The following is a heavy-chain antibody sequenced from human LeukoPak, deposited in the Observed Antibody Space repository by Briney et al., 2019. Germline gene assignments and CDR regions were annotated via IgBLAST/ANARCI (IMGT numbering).Heavy chain of an antibody. J-gene: IGHJ6*02. CDR2: INPNSGGT. CDR3: ARDLSCSGGSCPYYYYYGMDV. D-gene: IGHD2-15*01. Sequence: ASVKVSCKASGYTFTGYYMHWVRQAPGQGLEWMGWINPNSGGTNYAQKFQGRVTMTRDTSISTAYMELSRLRSDDTAVYYCARDLSCSGGSCPYYYYYGMDVWGQGTTVTVSS. CDR1: GYTFTGYY. V-gene: IGHV1-2*02.